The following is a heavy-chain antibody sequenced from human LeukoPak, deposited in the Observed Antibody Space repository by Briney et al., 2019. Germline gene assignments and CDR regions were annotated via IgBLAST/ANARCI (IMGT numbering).Heavy chain of an antibody. V-gene: IGHV3-30*01. CDR2: FSDDGDNK. CDR3: ARSEGSGYYFDY. CDR1: GFTFSSYA. Sequence: PGGSLRLSCAASGFTFSSYAIHWVRQAPGKGLEWVAVFSDDGDNKFYADSVKGRFTISRDNSKNTLYLQMNSLRVEDTAVYYCARSEGSGYYFDYWGQGTLVTVSS. J-gene: IGHJ4*02. D-gene: IGHD3-3*01.